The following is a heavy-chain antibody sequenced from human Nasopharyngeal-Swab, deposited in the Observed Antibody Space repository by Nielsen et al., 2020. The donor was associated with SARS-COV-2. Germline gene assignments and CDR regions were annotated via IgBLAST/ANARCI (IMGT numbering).Heavy chain of an antibody. D-gene: IGHD2-2*01. CDR1: GFTFNTYA. V-gene: IGHV3-23*01. Sequence: GESLKISCAASGFTFNTYAISWVRQAPGKGLEWVSAISGSGGSTYYADSVKGRFTISRDNSKNTLYLQMNSLRAEDTAVYYCAKEHSIVVVPAATDRYGMDVWGQGTTVTVSS. J-gene: IGHJ6*02. CDR2: ISGSGGST. CDR3: AKEHSIVVVPAATDRYGMDV.